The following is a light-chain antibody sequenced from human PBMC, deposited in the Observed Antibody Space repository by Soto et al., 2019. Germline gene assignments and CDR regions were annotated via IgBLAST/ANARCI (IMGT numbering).Light chain of an antibody. V-gene: IGKV1-12*01. CDR1: QGLKL. CDR3: QQANSFPIT. CDR2: EAT. J-gene: IGKJ5*01. Sequence: DIQMTQSPSAVSASVGDTVTITCRASQGLKLLAWYQQKPGKAPRLLIYEATNLQSGVPPRFSGSGSGTDFTLTISSLQPEDFATYFCQQANSFPITFGQGTRLEIK.